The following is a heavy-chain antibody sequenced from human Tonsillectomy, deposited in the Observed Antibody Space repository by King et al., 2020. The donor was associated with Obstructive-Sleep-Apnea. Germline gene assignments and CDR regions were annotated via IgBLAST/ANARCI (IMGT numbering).Heavy chain of an antibody. CDR1: EFTFSNYW. Sequence: VQLVESGGGLVQPGGSLRLSCGGSEFTFSNYWMSWVRQAPGKGLEWGANINQDGSEKYYVDSVKGRFTIARDNAKNSVYLQMNSLKAEDTAVYYCARFDDFWSGSYYFYYGMDVWGQGTTVTVSS. V-gene: IGHV3-7*03. J-gene: IGHJ6*02. D-gene: IGHD3-3*01. CDR3: ARFDDFWSGSYYFYYGMDV. CDR2: INQDGSEK.